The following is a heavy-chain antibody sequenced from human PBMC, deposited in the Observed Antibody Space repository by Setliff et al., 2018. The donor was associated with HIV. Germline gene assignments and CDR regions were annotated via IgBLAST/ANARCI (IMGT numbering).Heavy chain of an antibody. V-gene: IGHV4-61*08. CDR3: ARVGRQLLWFGELLYYFDY. Sequence: SETLSLTCAVSGGSISSGGYYWSWIRQPPGKGLEWIGYIYSSGSTNYNPSLKSRVTISVDTSKNQFSLKLSSVTAADTAVYYCARVGRQLLWFGELLYYFDYWGQGTLVTSPQ. J-gene: IGHJ4*02. CDR1: GGSISSGGYY. D-gene: IGHD3-10*01. CDR2: IYSSGST.